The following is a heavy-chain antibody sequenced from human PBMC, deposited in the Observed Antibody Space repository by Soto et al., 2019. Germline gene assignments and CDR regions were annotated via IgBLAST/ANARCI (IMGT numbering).Heavy chain of an antibody. V-gene: IGHV3-30*18. CDR3: AKDSFRIVVVPAAIQYYYYGMDV. Sequence: PGGSLRLSCAASGFTFSSYGMHWVRQAQGKGLEWVAVISYDGSNKYYADSVKGRFTISRDNSKNTLYLQMNSLRAEDTAVYYCAKDSFRIVVVPAAIQYYYYGMDVWGQGTTVTVSS. CDR2: ISYDGSNK. J-gene: IGHJ6*02. CDR1: GFTFSSYG. D-gene: IGHD2-2*02.